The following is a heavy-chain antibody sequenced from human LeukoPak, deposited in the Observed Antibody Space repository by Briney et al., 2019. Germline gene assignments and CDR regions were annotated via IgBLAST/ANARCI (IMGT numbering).Heavy chain of an antibody. V-gene: IGHV4-59*01. J-gene: IGHJ4*02. CDR3: GRGKEGVAGFFGF. D-gene: IGHD6-19*01. CDR2: ISYSGST. Sequence: SETLSLTCTVFGGSISSYYWSWIRQPPGKGLEWIGYISYSGSTIYNPSLKSRVTISVDTSKNHLSLKLTSVTAADTAVYYCGRGKEGVAGFFGFWGRGTLVTVSS. CDR1: GGSISSYY.